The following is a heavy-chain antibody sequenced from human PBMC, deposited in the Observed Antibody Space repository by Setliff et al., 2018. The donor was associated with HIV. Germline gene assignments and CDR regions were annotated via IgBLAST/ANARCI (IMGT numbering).Heavy chain of an antibody. CDR1: GYTFTSYG. Sequence: ASVKVSCKASGYTFTSYGISWVRQAPGQGLEWMGWISAYNGNTNYAQKLQGRVTMTTDTSTSTAYMELRSLRSDDTAVYYCARPSVRMARNWYDWDFHLWGQGSLVTVSS. J-gene: IGHJ5*02. V-gene: IGHV1-18*01. CDR2: ISAYNGNT. CDR3: ARPSVRMARNWYDWDFHL. D-gene: IGHD1-1*01.